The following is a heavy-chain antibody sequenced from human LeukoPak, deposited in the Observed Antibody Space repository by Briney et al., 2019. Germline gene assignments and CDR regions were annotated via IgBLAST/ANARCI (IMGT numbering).Heavy chain of an antibody. CDR1: GFTFSSYA. CDR3: AKDLLMTQLAVTAPFDY. D-gene: IGHD2-21*02. J-gene: IGHJ4*02. CDR2: ISGNGGST. Sequence: GGSLRLSCAASGFTFSSYAMGWVRQLPGKGLEWVSAISGNGGSTYYADSVKGRFTISRDNSKNTLYLQMNSLRVEDTAVYYCAKDLLMTQLAVTAPFDYWGQGTLVTVSS. V-gene: IGHV3-23*01.